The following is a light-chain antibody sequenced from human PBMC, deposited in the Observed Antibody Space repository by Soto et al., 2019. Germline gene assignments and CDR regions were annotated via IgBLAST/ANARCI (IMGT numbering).Light chain of an antibody. J-gene: IGKJ1*01. CDR3: QQLNRFPRT. CDR2: SAS. CDR1: QDISSY. V-gene: IGKV1-9*01. Sequence: DIQLTQSPSFRSASVGDRVTITCRGSQDISSYLAWYQQRPGKVPRFLTHSASTLQSGVPSRFSATGSGTTFTLTISSLQPEDIATYYCQQLNRFPRTFGQGTKVEV.